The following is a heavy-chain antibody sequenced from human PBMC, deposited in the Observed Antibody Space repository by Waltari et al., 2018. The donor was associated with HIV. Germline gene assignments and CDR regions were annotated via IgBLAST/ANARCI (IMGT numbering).Heavy chain of an antibody. D-gene: IGHD2-21*01. CDR2: ISGSGDST. J-gene: IGHJ5*02. V-gene: IGHV3-23*01. Sequence: EVALLESGGGLVQPGGSLRVSCEGTVFTLRNYALCWVRQAPGKGLEWVAGISGSGDSTFYADSVKGRFTISRDNPKNTLSLQMNSLTGEDTAVYYCAKIPSEYGDCCWFDMWGQGTLVTVSS. CDR1: VFTLRNYA. CDR3: AKIPSEYGDCCWFDM.